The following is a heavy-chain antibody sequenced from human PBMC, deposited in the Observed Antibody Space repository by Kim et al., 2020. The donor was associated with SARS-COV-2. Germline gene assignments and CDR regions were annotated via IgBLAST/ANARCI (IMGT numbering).Heavy chain of an antibody. CDR3: ARDGSGGYGFDY. D-gene: IGHD2-15*01. CDR2: INHSGST. Sequence: SETLSLTCAVYGGSFSGYYWSWIRQPPGKGLEWIGEINHSGSTNYNPSLKSRVTISVDTSKNQFSLKLSSVTAADTTVYYCARDGSGGYGFDYWGQGTLVTVSS. V-gene: IGHV4-34*01. CDR1: GGSFSGYY. J-gene: IGHJ4*02.